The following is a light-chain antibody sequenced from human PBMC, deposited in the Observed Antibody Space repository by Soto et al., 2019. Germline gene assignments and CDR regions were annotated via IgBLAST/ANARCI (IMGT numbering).Light chain of an antibody. V-gene: IGKV1-33*01. CDR1: QDISRY. J-gene: IGKJ2*01. CDR3: QQYDNLPYT. CDR2: EAS. Sequence: DIQMTQSPSSLPASVGDRVTITCQASQDISRYLSWHQQKPGEAPRLLIHEASNLETGLPSRFSGTGSGTDFAFTISSLQPEDIATYYCQQYDNLPYTFGQGTKLEIK.